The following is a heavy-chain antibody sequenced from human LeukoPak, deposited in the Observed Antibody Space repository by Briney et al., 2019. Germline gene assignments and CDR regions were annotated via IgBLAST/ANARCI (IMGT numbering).Heavy chain of an antibody. CDR3: ARCGSWSYYYHYYMDV. CDR1: GGSISSSSYY. D-gene: IGHD3-10*01. V-gene: IGHV4-39*07. Sequence: SETLSLTCTVSGGSISSSSYYWGWIRQPPGKGLEWIGSIYYSGSTYYNPSLKSRVTISVDTSKNQFSLKLSSVTAADTAVYYCARCGSWSYYYHYYMDVWGKGTTVTISS. CDR2: IYYSGST. J-gene: IGHJ6*03.